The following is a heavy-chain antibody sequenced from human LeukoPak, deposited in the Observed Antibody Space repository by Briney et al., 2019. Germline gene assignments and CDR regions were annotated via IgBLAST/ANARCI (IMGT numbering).Heavy chain of an antibody. CDR2: INPNSGGT. V-gene: IGHV1-2*02. D-gene: IGHD6-13*01. Sequence: ASVKVSCKXSGYTFTGYYMHWVRQAPGQGLEWMGWINPNSGGTNYSQKFQGRVTMTRDTSISTAYIELSRRRSDDTAVYYCARGPVDAADPIPDFDYWGQGTLVTVSS. CDR3: ARGPVDAADPIPDFDY. J-gene: IGHJ4*02. CDR1: GYTFTGYY.